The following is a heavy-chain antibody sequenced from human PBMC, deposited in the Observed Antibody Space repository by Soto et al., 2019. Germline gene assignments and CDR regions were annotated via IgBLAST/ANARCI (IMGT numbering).Heavy chain of an antibody. Sequence: ASETLSLTCTVSGGSISSGGYYWSWIRQHPGKGLEWIGYIYYSGSTYYNPSLKSRVTISVDTSKNQFSLKLSSVTAADTAVYYCARSPHFGGVIVRQDYWGQGTLVTSPQ. CDR2: IYYSGST. D-gene: IGHD3-16*02. J-gene: IGHJ4*02. V-gene: IGHV4-31*02. CDR1: GGSISSGGYY. CDR3: ARSPHFGGVIVRQDY.